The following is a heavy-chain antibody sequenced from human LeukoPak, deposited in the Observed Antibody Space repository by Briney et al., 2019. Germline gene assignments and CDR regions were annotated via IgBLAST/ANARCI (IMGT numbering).Heavy chain of an antibody. Sequence: SETLSLTCAVYGESLSKYYWTWIRQSPGKGLEWIGEINHRRSTNHNPSLKSRVTLSVDTSKHQFSLKLTSVTAADAAVYYCASSVGSTDYWGQGTLVTVSS. CDR1: GESLSKYY. D-gene: IGHD1-26*01. CDR3: ASSVGSTDY. V-gene: IGHV4-34*01. J-gene: IGHJ4*02. CDR2: INHRRST.